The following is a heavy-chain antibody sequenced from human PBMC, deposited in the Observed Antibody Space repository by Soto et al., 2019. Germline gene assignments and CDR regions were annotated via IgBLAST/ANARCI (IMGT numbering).Heavy chain of an antibody. CDR1: GGSITGLY. CDR2: IHHSGST. J-gene: IGHJ5*02. D-gene: IGHD3-10*01. Sequence: ASVTLSLTCSVSGGSITGLYGSWFRQPPGKGLEWIGYIHHSGSTNYNPSLKSRVTISVDTSKNQFSLKLSSVTAADTAVYYCARVYQYYYGSGSYPGWFDPWGQGTLVTVSS. V-gene: IGHV4-59*11. CDR3: ARVYQYYYGSGSYPGWFDP.